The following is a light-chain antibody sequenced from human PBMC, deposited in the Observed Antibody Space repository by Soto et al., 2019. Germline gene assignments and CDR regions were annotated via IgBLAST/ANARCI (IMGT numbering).Light chain of an antibody. J-gene: IGLJ2*01. CDR2: EVS. CDR1: TSDVGAYDY. Sequence: QSALTQPRSVSGSPGQSVSISCTGTTSDVGAYDYVSWYQQKPGKVPRLLIFEVSSRPSGVSNRFSGSKSANTASLTITGLQPEDEADYYCCSYAGSHIHVVFGGGTKVTVL. V-gene: IGLV2-11*01. CDR3: CSYAGSHIHVV.